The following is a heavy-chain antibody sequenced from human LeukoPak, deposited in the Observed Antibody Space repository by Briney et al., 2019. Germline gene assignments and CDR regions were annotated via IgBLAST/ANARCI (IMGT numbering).Heavy chain of an antibody. Sequence: PSETLSLTCTVSGGFISSYYWSWLRQPPGKGLEWIGYIYYSGSTNYNPSLKSRVTISVDTSKNHFSLKLSSVTAADTAVYYCARVEGGSGWYYFDYWGQGTLVTVSS. J-gene: IGHJ4*02. D-gene: IGHD6-19*01. CDR1: GGFISSYY. CDR3: ARVEGGSGWYYFDY. CDR2: IYYSGST. V-gene: IGHV4-59*01.